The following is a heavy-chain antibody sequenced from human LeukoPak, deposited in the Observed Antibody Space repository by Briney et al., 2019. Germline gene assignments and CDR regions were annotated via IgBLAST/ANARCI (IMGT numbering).Heavy chain of an antibody. CDR3: AGGLRGWPY. CDR1: GFTFSSYG. CDR2: IRYDGRHT. D-gene: IGHD6-19*01. V-gene: IGHV3-30*03. Sequence: PGGSLRLSCADSGFTFSSYGMHWVRRARGKGLEWVAGIRYDGRHTYHADSVKGRFTISRDNSKNTPYLQMESLKTEDTAVYYCAGGLRGWPYWGQGTQVTVSS. J-gene: IGHJ4*02.